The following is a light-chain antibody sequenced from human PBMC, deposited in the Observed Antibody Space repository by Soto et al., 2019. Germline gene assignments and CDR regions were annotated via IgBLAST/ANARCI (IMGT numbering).Light chain of an antibody. V-gene: IGKV1-39*01. Sequence: DIQMTQSPSSLSVSVGDRVTITCRASQSISSYLNWYQQKPGKVPKLLIYAASSLQSGVPSRFSGSGSGTDFTLTITSLQPEDFATYYCQQSYGTPRTFGQGTKVEI. J-gene: IGKJ1*01. CDR3: QQSYGTPRT. CDR2: AAS. CDR1: QSISSY.